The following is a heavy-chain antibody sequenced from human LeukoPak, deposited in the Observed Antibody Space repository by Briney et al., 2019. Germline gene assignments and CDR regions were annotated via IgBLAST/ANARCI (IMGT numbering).Heavy chain of an antibody. CDR3: ARDGRAGSVFAY. V-gene: IGHV4-59*01. D-gene: IGHD6-19*01. J-gene: IGHJ4*02. CDR2: ISYSGST. Sequence: SETLSLTCTVSGGSISGYYWSWIRQPPGKGLEWVGYISYSGSTNYNPSLNSRVTISVDTSKNQFSLKLSSVTAADTAIYYCARDGRAGSVFAYWGQGTLVTVSS. CDR1: GGSISGYY.